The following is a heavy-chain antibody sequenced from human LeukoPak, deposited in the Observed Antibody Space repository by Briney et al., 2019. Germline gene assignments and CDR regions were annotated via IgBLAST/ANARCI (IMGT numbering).Heavy chain of an antibody. CDR3: AKSSAYSSSGSWFDP. CDR1: GFTFSSYG. V-gene: IGHV3-30*18. J-gene: IGHJ5*02. Sequence: GGSLRLSCAASGFTFSSYGMHWVRQAPGKGLEWVAVISYDGSNKYYAGSVKGRFTISRDNSKSTLYLQMNSLRAEDTAVYYCAKSSAYSSSGSWFDPWGQGTLVTVSS. CDR2: ISYDGSNK. D-gene: IGHD6-13*01.